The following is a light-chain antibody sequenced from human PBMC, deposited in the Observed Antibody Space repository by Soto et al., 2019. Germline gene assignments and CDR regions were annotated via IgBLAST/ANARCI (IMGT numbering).Light chain of an antibody. V-gene: IGLV2-8*01. Sequence: QSVLTQPPSASGSPGQSVTISCTGTSSDVGGYKYVSWYQQHPGKAPQLMIYEVNKRPSGVPDRFSGSKSGNTASLTVSGLQADGEAASYCSSYPGGINLEVFGTGTKVTVL. CDR1: SSDVGGYKY. CDR2: EVN. CDR3: SSYPGGINLEV. J-gene: IGLJ1*01.